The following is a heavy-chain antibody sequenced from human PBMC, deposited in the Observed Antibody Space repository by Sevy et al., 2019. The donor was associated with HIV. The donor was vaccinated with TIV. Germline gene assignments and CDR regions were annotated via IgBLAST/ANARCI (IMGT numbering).Heavy chain of an antibody. Sequence: GGSLRLSCAASGFTFSTYDMHWVRQAPGKGLEWVANIKHDGSEIYYVDSVKGRFTVSRDNDRNLVYLQMNNLRVADTALYYCVRAIQSEGSFWGQGTRVTVSS. CDR2: IKHDGSEI. V-gene: IGHV3-7*01. CDR3: VRAIQSEGSF. CDR1: GFTFSTYD. J-gene: IGHJ4*02. D-gene: IGHD2-2*02.